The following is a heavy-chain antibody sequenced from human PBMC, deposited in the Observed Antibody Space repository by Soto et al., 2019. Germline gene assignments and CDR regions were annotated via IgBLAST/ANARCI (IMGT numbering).Heavy chain of an antibody. CDR1: GDSISNGAYY. Sequence: SETLSLTYTVSGDSISNGAYYWTWIRQYPGKGLEWIGYIYHSGSTYYKPSLKNRVSFSVDTSKNQFSLKLSSVTVADTAVYYCARIKGGAAGNFDYWGQGTLVTVSS. D-gene: IGHD6-13*01. J-gene: IGHJ4*02. CDR2: IYHSGST. CDR3: ARIKGGAAGNFDY. V-gene: IGHV4-31*03.